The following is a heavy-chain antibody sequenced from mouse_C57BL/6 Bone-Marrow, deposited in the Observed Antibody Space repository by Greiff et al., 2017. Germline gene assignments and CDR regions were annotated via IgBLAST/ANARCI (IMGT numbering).Heavy chain of an antibody. CDR3: ARGRLRRRYAMDY. D-gene: IGHD2-4*01. CDR1: GYAFSSYW. V-gene: IGHV1-80*01. CDR2: IYPGDGDT. J-gene: IGHJ4*01. Sequence: VQLQQSGAELVKPGASVKISCKASGYAFSSYWMNWVKQRPGKGLEWIGQIYPGDGDTNYNGKFNGKATLTADKSSSTAYMQLSSLTSEDSAVYFCARGRLRRRYAMDYWGQGTSVTVSS.